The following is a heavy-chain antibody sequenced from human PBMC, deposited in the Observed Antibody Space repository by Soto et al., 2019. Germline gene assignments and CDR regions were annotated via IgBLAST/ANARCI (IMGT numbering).Heavy chain of an antibody. Sequence: SVTLSLTCAVSGGSISSRGYSWSWIRQPPGKGLEWIGYIYYSGSTNYNPSLQSRVTISVDTSKNQFSLKLSSVTAADTAVYYCARAVLPATAPFDYWGQGTLVTVSS. V-gene: IGHV4-61*08. CDR1: GGSISSRGYS. CDR3: ARAVLPATAPFDY. J-gene: IGHJ4*02. D-gene: IGHD2-2*01. CDR2: IYYSGST.